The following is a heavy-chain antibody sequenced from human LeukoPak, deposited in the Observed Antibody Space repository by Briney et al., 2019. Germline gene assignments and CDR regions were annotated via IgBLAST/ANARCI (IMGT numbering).Heavy chain of an antibody. CDR2: ISSSSSYI. CDR1: GFTFSSYS. J-gene: IGHJ4*02. D-gene: IGHD5-12*01. Sequence: GGSLRLSCAASGFTFSSYSMSWVRQAPGKGLEWVSSISSSSSYIYYADSVKGRFTISRDNAKNSLYLQMNSLRAEDTAVYCCAREGYDSGLGNDYWGQGTLVTVPS. CDR3: AREGYDSGLGNDY. V-gene: IGHV3-21*01.